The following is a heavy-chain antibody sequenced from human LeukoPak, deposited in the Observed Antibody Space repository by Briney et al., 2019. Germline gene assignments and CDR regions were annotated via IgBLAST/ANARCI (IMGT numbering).Heavy chain of an antibody. V-gene: IGHV5-51*01. CDR3: ARHLVRGYSYGSDY. CDR2: IYPGDSDT. CDR1: GYSFASYW. D-gene: IGHD5-18*01. Sequence: GESLKISCKGSGYSFASYWIAWVRQMPGQGLEWMGIIYPGDSDTRYSPSFQGQVTISADKSINTAYLQWSSLKTSDTAMYYCARHLVRGYSYGSDYWGQGTLVTVSP. J-gene: IGHJ4*02.